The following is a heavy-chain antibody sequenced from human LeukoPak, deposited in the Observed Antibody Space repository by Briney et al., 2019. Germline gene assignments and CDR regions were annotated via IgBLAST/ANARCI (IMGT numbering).Heavy chain of an antibody. CDR1: GFTFSSYA. J-gene: IGHJ4*02. CDR3: AKDLPPGGVTTYYFDY. D-gene: IGHD1-26*01. Sequence: GGSLRLSCAASGFTFSSYAMHWVRQAPGKGLEWVSAISGSGGSTYYADSVKGRFTISRDNSKNTLYLQMNSLRAEDTAVYYCAKDLPPGGVTTYYFDYWGQGTLVTVSS. CDR2: ISGSGGST. V-gene: IGHV3-23*01.